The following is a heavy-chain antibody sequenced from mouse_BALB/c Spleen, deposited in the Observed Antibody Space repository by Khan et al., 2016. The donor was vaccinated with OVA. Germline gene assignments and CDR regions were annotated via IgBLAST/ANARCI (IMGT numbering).Heavy chain of an antibody. Sequence: EVQLVESGGGLVQPGRSQKLSCAASGFTFNSYGMHWVRQAPEKGLEWVAYISGDSNTIYYADTVKGRFTISRDNPKNTLFLQMTSLMSEDTAMYDGATSYSYGYYFDYWGPGTTLTVS. CDR1: GFTFNSYG. V-gene: IGHV5-17*02. J-gene: IGHJ2*01. CDR3: ATSYSYGYYFDY. CDR2: ISGDSNTI. D-gene: IGHD2-12*01.